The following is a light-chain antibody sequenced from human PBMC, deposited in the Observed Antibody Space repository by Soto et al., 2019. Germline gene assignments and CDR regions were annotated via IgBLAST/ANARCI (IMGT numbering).Light chain of an antibody. Sequence: SYELTQPPSVSVAPGQTARITCGGNNIGSKSVHWYQQKPGQAPVLVVYDDSDRPSGISERFSGSNSGNTATLTISRVEAGDEADYYCQVWDSSSDSYVFGTGTKLTVL. CDR3: QVWDSSSDSYV. V-gene: IGLV3-21*02. CDR2: DDS. CDR1: NIGSKS. J-gene: IGLJ1*01.